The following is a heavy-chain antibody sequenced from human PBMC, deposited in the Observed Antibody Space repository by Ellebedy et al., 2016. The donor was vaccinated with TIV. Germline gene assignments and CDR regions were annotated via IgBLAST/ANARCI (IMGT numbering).Heavy chain of an antibody. Sequence: GESLKISCAASGFTFNNYGMHWVRQAPGKGLEWVAVVWSDGSNKYYADSVKGRFTISRDNSKSTLYLQMDSLRAEDTAVYYCVRVDGEPYWYFDLWGRGTLVTVSS. CDR3: VRVDGEPYWYFDL. J-gene: IGHJ2*01. V-gene: IGHV3-33*01. CDR2: VWSDGSNK. D-gene: IGHD4-17*01. CDR1: GFTFNNYG.